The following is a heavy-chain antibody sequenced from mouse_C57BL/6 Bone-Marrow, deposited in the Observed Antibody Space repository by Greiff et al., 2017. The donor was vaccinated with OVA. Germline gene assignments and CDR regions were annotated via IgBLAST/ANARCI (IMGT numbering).Heavy chain of an antibody. D-gene: IGHD2-2*01. Sequence: VQVVESGPELVKPGASVKISCKASGYAFSSSWMNWVKQRPGKGLEWIGRIYPGDGDTNYNGKFKGKATLTADKSSSTAYMQLSSLTSEDSAVYFCAREGYGYGAMDYWGQGTSVTVSS. CDR1: GYAFSSSW. V-gene: IGHV1-82*01. J-gene: IGHJ4*01. CDR3: AREGYGYGAMDY. CDR2: IYPGDGDT.